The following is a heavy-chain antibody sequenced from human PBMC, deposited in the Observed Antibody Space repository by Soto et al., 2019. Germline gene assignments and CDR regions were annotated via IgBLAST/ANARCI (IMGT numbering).Heavy chain of an antibody. V-gene: IGHV1-18*01. CDR2: ISAYNGNT. D-gene: IGHD1-26*01. CDR1: GYTFTSYG. Sequence: SVKISCTASGYTFTSYGISYVRQAPRQGLEWMGWISAYNGNTNYAQKLQGRVTMTTDTSTSTAYMELRSLRSDDTAVYYCARDFFYSDDDLGGRIYYWAQGTVVPVS. J-gene: IGHJ4*01. CDR3: ARDFFYSDDDLGGRIYY.